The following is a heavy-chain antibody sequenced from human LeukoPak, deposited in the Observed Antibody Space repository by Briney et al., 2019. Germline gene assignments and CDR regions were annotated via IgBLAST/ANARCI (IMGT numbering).Heavy chain of an antibody. V-gene: IGHV4-38-2*02. Sequence: SETLSLTCTVSGYSISSGYYWGWIRQPPGKGLEWIGSIYHSGSTYYNPSLKSRVTISVDTSKNQFSLNLTSVTAADTAVYFCARRPSMFRFLEYLLPINAFDLWGQGTMVTVSS. D-gene: IGHD3-3*01. CDR1: GYSISSGYY. J-gene: IGHJ3*01. CDR2: IYHSGST. CDR3: ARRPSMFRFLEYLLPINAFDL.